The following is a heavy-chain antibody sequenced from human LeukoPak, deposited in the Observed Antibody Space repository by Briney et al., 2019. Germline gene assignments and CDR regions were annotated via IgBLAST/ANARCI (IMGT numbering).Heavy chain of an antibody. Sequence: GASVKVSCKASGYTFTSYGISWARQAPGQGLEGMGWISAYNGNTNYAQKLQGRVTMTTDTYTSTAYMELRSLRSDDTAVYYYARDEYEYVWGSYRLIDYWGPGNLVTVSS. J-gene: IGHJ4*02. CDR2: ISAYNGNT. V-gene: IGHV1-18*01. CDR3: ARDEYEYVWGSYRLIDY. CDR1: GYTFTSYG. D-gene: IGHD3-16*02.